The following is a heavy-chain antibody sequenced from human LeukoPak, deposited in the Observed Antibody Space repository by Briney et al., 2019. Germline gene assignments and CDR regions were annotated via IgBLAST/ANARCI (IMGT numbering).Heavy chain of an antibody. CDR1: GFTFSSYA. J-gene: IGHJ4*02. D-gene: IGHD3-16*02. CDR3: AKDQGITFGGVIAPFDN. Sequence: GGSLRLSCAASGFTFSSYAMSWVRQAPGKGLEWVSAISGSGGSTYYADSVKGRFTISRDNSKNTLYLQMNSLRAEDTAVYYCAKDQGITFGGVIAPFDNWGRGTLVTVSS. V-gene: IGHV3-23*01. CDR2: ISGSGGST.